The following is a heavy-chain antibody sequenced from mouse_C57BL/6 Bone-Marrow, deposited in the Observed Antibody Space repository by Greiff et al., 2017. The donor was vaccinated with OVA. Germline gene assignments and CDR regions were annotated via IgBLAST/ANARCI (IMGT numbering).Heavy chain of an antibody. CDR3: ARHYGNLQFAY. D-gene: IGHD1-1*01. CDR1: GYTFTDYN. Sequence: SGPELVKPGASVKIPCKASGYTFTDYNMDWVKQSHGKSLEWIGDINPNNGGTIYNQKFKGKATLTVDKSSSTAYMELRSLTSEDTAVYYCARHYGNLQFAYWGQGTLVTVSA. J-gene: IGHJ3*01. V-gene: IGHV1-18*01. CDR2: INPNNGGT.